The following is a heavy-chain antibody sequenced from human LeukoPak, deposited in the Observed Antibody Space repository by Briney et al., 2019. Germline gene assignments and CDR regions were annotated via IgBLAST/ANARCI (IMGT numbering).Heavy chain of an antibody. CDR2: IWFDGSNI. D-gene: IGHD5-18*01. V-gene: IGHV3-33*01. CDR3: ARSGDGYSYGSDF. CDR1: GFTFSSYG. J-gene: IGHJ4*02. Sequence: PGGSLRLSCAASGFTFSSYGMHWVRQAPGKGLEWVALIWFDGSNIYYADSVKGRFTISRDNSKNTLYLQMNSLRAEDTAVYYCARSGDGYSYGSDFWGQGTLVTVSS.